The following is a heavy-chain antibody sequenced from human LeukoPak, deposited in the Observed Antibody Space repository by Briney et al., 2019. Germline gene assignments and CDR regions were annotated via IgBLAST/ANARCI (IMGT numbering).Heavy chain of an antibody. V-gene: IGHV4-34*01. Sequence: SETLSLTCAVYGGSFSGYYWSWIRQPPGKGLEWIGEINHSGSTNYNPSLKSRVTISVDTSKNQFSLKLSSVTAADTAVYYCARGKVGAGDYWGQGTLVTVSS. J-gene: IGHJ4*02. CDR3: ARGKVGAGDY. CDR2: INHSGST. CDR1: GGSFSGYY. D-gene: IGHD1-26*01.